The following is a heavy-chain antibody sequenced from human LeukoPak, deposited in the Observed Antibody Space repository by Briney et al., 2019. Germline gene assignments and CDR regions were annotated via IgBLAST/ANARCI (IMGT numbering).Heavy chain of an antibody. D-gene: IGHD2-2*01. V-gene: IGHV3-13*01. CDR2: ICSAGDT. J-gene: IGHJ3*02. CDR1: GFTFSSYD. CDR3: ARGYCSSTSCYVAFDI. Sequence: GGSLRLSCAASGFTFSSYDMHWVRQATGKGLEWVSAICSAGDTYYPGSVKGRFTIPRENAKNSLYLQMNSLSAGDTAVYYCARGYCSSTSCYVAFDIWGQGKMVTVSS.